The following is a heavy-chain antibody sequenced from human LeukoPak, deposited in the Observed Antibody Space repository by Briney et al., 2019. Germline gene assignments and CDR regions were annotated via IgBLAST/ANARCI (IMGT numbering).Heavy chain of an antibody. CDR1: GGSISSSSYY. CDR2: IYYSGST. CDR3: ARGRRFSSWGY. V-gene: IGHV4-39*01. Sequence: PSETLSLTCTVSGGSISSSSYYWGWIRQPPGKGLEWIGSIYYSGSTYYNPSLKSRVTISVDTSKNQFSLKLSSVTAADTAIYYCARGRRFSSWGYWGQGTLVTVSS. D-gene: IGHD6-13*01. J-gene: IGHJ4*02.